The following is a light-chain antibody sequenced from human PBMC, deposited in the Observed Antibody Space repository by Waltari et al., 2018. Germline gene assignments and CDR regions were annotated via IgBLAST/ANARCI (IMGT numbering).Light chain of an antibody. CDR3: QSYDSSHYV. Sequence: QSVLTQPPSVSGAPGPRVTISCTGSSSTIGAGYDVHWYQHFPGIAPKLLIYANTNRPSGVPDRFSGSKSGTSASLAITGLQAEDEADYYCQSYDSSHYVFGPGTKVIVL. CDR1: SSTIGAGYD. V-gene: IGLV1-40*01. J-gene: IGLJ1*01. CDR2: ANT.